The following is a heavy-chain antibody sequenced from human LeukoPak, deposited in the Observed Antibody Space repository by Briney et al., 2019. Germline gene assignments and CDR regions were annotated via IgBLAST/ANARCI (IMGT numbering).Heavy chain of an antibody. CDR1: GFTFSSYG. Sequence: GSLRLSCAASGFTFSSYGMHWVRQAPGKGLEWVAFIRYDGSNKYHADSVKGRFTISRDNSKNTMYLQMNSLRAEDTAVYYCAKDSAAPISITMVRGRWYFDYWGQGTLVTVSS. D-gene: IGHD3-10*01. V-gene: IGHV3-30*02. CDR3: AKDSAAPISITMVRGRWYFDY. J-gene: IGHJ4*02. CDR2: IRYDGSNK.